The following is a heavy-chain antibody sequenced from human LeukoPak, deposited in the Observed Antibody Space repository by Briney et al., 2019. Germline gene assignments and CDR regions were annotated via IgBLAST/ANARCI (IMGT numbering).Heavy chain of an antibody. D-gene: IGHD5-18*01. J-gene: IGHJ4*02. CDR3: AAGGDTAKGGKY. Sequence: ASETPSLTCTVSGASISGTDYYWTWTRRHPGEGLEWLGFIHFSGTIYYNPSLRSRLIISADTAKNQMSLKLSSMTAADTAVYYCAAGGDTAKGGKYWGQGTQVTVSS. CDR1: GASISGTDYY. V-gene: IGHV4-31*03. CDR2: IHFSGTI.